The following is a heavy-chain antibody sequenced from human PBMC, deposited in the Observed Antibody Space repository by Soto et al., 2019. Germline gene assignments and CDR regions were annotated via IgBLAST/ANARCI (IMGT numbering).Heavy chain of an antibody. CDR2: ISYTGST. J-gene: IGHJ4*02. D-gene: IGHD3-22*01. CDR3: ARHGYYYDTSGYYYFDY. V-gene: IGHV4-59*08. Sequence: SETLSLTCTVSGGSISSYYWSWIRQPPGKGLEWIGYISYTGSTNYNPSLKSRVTISVDTSKNQFSPKLSSVTAADTAVYYCARHGYYYDTSGYYYFDYWGQGTLVTVSS. CDR1: GGSISSYY.